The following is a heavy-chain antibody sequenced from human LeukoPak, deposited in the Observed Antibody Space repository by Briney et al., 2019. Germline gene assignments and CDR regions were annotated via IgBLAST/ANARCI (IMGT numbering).Heavy chain of an antibody. CDR3: ATSTPRDYGDYAFDAFDF. CDR1: GFTVSSNY. CDR2: IYSGGST. J-gene: IGHJ3*01. V-gene: IGHV3-53*01. Sequence: PGGSLRLSCAASGFTVSSNYMSWVRQAPGKGLEWVSVIYSGGSTYYADSVKGRFTISRDNSKNTLYLQMNSLRAEDTAVYYCATSTPRDYGDYAFDAFDFWGQGTMVTVSS. D-gene: IGHD4-17*01.